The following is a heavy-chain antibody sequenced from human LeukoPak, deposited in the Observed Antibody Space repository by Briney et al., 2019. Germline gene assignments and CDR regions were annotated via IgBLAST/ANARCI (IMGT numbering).Heavy chain of an antibody. CDR3: ARDRMEWLSRAFDI. D-gene: IGHD3-3*01. CDR1: GFTVSSNY. J-gene: IGHJ3*02. CDR2: IYSGGST. Sequence: GGSLRLACAASGFTVSSNYMSWVRQAPGKGLEWVSVIYSGGSTYYADSVKGRFTISRDNAKNSLYLQMNSLRAEDTAVYYCARDRMEWLSRAFDIWGQGTMVTVSS. V-gene: IGHV3-53*01.